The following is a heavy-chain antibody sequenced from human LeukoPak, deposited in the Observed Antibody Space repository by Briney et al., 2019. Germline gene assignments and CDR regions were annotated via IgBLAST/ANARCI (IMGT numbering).Heavy chain of an antibody. CDR3: ARAYYYDSSGYYDY. D-gene: IGHD3-22*01. J-gene: IGHJ4*02. CDR1: GFTFSSYS. Sequence: GESLRLSCAAAGFTFSSYSMNWVRQAPGKGLEWVSYISSSSSTIYYADSVKGRFTISRDNAKNSLYLQMNSLRAEDTAVYYCARAYYYDSSGYYDYWGQGTLVTVSS. CDR2: ISSSSSTI. V-gene: IGHV3-48*01.